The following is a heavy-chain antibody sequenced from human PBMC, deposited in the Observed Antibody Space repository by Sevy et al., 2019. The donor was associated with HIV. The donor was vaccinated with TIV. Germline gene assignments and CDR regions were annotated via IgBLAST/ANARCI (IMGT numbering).Heavy chain of an antibody. CDR3: ARDVSDYGDYEGAFDI. Sequence: SETLSLTCTVSGGSISSYYWSWIRQPPGKGLEWIGYIYYSGSTNYNPSLKSRVTISVDTSKNQFSLKLGSVTAADTAVYYCARDVSDYGDYEGAFDIWGQGTMVTVSS. D-gene: IGHD4-17*01. CDR1: GGSISSYY. J-gene: IGHJ3*02. CDR2: IYYSGST. V-gene: IGHV4-59*01.